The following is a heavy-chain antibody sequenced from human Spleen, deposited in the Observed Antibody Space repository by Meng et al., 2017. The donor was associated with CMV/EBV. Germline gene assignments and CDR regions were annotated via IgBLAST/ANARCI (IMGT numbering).Heavy chain of an antibody. V-gene: IGHV3-30*02. Sequence: GESLKISCAASGFTFSSYGMHWVRQAPGKGLEWVAFIRYDGSNKYYADSVKGRFTISRDNSKRTLYLEMNSLRPEDTAVYYCARVYETEWSYSGFWGQGTPVTVSS. CDR2: IRYDGSNK. J-gene: IGHJ4*02. D-gene: IGHD3-3*01. CDR3: ARVYETEWSYSGF. CDR1: GFTFSSYG.